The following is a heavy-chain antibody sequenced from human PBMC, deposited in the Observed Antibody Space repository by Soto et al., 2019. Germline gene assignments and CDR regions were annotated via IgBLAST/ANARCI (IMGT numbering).Heavy chain of an antibody. J-gene: IGHJ4*02. CDR2: ISAYNGNT. V-gene: IGHV1-18*01. CDR3: ARSGQPAGY. D-gene: IGHD3-10*01. Sequence: ASVKVSCKASGYTFTSYAITWVRQAPGQGLEWMGWISAYNGNTNYAQKLQGRVTMTTDTSTTTAYMELRSLSSDDPAVYYCARSGQPAGYWGQGTLVTVSS. CDR1: GYTFTSYA.